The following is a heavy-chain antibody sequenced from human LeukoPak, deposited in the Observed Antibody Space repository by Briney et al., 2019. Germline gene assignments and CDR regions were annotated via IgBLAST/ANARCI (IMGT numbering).Heavy chain of an antibody. J-gene: IGHJ4*02. CDR2: IYYSGST. Sequence: SETLSLTCTVSGCSVSSGSYYWSWIRQPPGKGLEWIGYIYYSGSTNYNPSLKSRVTISVDTSKNQFSLKLSSVTAADTAVYYCARVHTTVTTYYFDYWGQGTLVTVSS. CDR1: GCSVSSGSYY. D-gene: IGHD4-17*01. CDR3: ARVHTTVTTYYFDY. V-gene: IGHV4-61*01.